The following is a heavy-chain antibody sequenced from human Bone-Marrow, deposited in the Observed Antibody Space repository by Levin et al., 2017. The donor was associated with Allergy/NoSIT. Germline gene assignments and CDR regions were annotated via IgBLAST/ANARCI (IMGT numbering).Heavy chain of an antibody. CDR2: MSSSGSNI. V-gene: IGHV3-11*01. CDR3: ARAALGIDDTTWYYYMDV. J-gene: IGHJ6*03. D-gene: IGHD2/OR15-2a*01. CDR1: GFPFSDYY. Sequence: GGSLRLSCAASGFPFSDYYMSWLRQAPGKGLEWLSYMSSSGSNIYYADSVKGRFTISRDNAKKSLYLQMNSLRTDDTAVYYCARAALGIDDTTWYYYMDVWGKGTTVTVSS.